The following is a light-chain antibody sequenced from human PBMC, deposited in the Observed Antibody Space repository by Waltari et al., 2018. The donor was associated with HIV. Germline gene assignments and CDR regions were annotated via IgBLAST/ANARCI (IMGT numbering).Light chain of an antibody. CDR2: SNV. CDR3: AAWDDSLNAVV. Sequence: QSVLPQPPSASGTPGQRVSISCSGSSSNIETNSVNWYQQLPGTAPKLLIFSNVQRPSEVPDRFPGSKAGTSASLAISGLQSEDEADYYCAAWDDSLNAVVFGGGTKLTVL. J-gene: IGLJ2*01. CDR1: SSNIETNS. V-gene: IGLV1-44*01.